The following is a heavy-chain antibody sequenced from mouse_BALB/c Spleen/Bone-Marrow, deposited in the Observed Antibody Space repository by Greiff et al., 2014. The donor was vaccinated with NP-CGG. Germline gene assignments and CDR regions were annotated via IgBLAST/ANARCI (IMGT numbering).Heavy chain of an antibody. D-gene: IGHD2-4*01. CDR3: NARGDYDFDYFDY. J-gene: IGHJ2*01. Sequence: EVQLQESGAELVRSGASVKLSCTASGFNIKDYYMHWVKQRPEQGLEWIGWIDPENRDTEYAPKFQGKATMTADTSSNTAYLQLSSLTSEDTAVYYCNARGDYDFDYFDYWGQGTTLTVSS. V-gene: IGHV14-4*02. CDR2: IDPENRDT. CDR1: GFNIKDYY.